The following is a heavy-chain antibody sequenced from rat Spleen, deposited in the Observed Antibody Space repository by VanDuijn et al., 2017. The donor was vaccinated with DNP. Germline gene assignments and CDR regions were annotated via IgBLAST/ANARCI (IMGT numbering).Heavy chain of an antibody. CDR1: GFTFSDYN. CDR3: ARIDWAGV. CDR2: IGSSSGT. J-gene: IGHJ2*01. D-gene: IGHD5-1*01. Sequence: VQLVESGGGLVQPGRSLKLSCAASGFTFSDYNMAWVRQAPGKGLDWVAYIGSSSGTVYADAVKERFTISRDNAKNTLYLQLNSLKSEDTAIYYCARIDWAGVWGQGVMVTVSS. V-gene: IGHV5-62*01.